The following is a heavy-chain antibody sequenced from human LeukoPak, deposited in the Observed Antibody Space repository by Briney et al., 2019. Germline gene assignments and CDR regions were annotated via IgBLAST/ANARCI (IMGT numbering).Heavy chain of an antibody. D-gene: IGHD6-13*01. CDR3: HSIAAAGTGY. J-gene: IGHJ4*02. CDR2: INSDGSTT. Sequence: PGGSLRLSCVVSGFTFSSYWMHWVRRDPAEGLVGVSRINSDGSTTTYAESVKGRFTISRDNAKNTLYLQMNSLRAEDTAVYYCHSIAAAGTGYWGQGILVTVSS. CDR1: GFTFSSYW. V-gene: IGHV3-74*01.